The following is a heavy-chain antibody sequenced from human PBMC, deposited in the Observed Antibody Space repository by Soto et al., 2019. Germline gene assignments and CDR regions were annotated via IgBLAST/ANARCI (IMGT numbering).Heavy chain of an antibody. Sequence: QVQLVQSGAEVKKPGASVKVSCKASGYTFTSYGISWVRQAPGQGLEWMGWISAYNGNTNYAQKLQGRVTMTTDTSTSTAYMELRSLRSDDTAVYYCAIDHPTTVTNNWFDPWGQGTLVTVSS. D-gene: IGHD4-17*01. CDR3: AIDHPTTVTNNWFDP. CDR1: GYTFTSYG. CDR2: ISAYNGNT. J-gene: IGHJ5*02. V-gene: IGHV1-18*01.